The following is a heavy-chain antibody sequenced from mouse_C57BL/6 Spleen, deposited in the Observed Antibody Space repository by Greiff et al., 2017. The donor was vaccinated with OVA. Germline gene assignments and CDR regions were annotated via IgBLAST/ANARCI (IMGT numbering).Heavy chain of an antibody. V-gene: IGHV1-9*01. CDR1: GYTFTGYW. CDR3: ARSDYYGSSYDAMDY. Sequence: VKLKESGAELMKPGASVKLSCKATGYTFTGYWLEWVKQRPGHGLEWIGEILPGSGSTNYNEKFKGKATFTADTSSNTAYMQLSSLTTEDSSIYYCARSDYYGSSYDAMDYWGQGTSVTVSS. J-gene: IGHJ4*01. D-gene: IGHD1-1*01. CDR2: ILPGSGST.